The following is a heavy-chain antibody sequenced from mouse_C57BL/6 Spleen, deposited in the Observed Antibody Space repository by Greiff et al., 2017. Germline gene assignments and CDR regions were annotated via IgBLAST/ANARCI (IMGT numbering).Heavy chain of an antibody. V-gene: IGHV1-15*01. CDR3: MGGGAWFAY. CDR2: IDPETGGT. J-gene: IGHJ3*01. Sequence: QVQLQQSGAELVRPGASVTLSCKASGYTFTDYEMHWVKQTPVHGLEWIGAIDPETGGTAYNQKFKGKAILTADTSASTAYMELRSLTSEDSAVYYCMGGGAWFAYWGQGTLVTVSA. CDR1: GYTFTDYE.